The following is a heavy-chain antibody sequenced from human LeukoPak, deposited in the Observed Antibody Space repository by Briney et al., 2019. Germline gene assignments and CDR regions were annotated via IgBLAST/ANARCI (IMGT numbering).Heavy chain of an antibody. CDR3: ARDRSLYGDYGNDAFDI. CDR1: GYTFTSYY. D-gene: IGHD4-17*01. V-gene: IGHV1-46*01. CDR2: INPSGGST. Sequence: GASVMVSCKASGYTFTSYYMHWVRQAPGQGLEWMGIINPSGGSTSYAQKFQGRVTMTRDTSTSTVYMELSSLRSEDTAVYYCARDRSLYGDYGNDAFDIWGQGTMVTVSS. J-gene: IGHJ3*02.